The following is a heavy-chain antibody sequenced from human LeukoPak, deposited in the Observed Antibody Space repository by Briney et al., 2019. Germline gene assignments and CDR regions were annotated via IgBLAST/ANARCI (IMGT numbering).Heavy chain of an antibody. CDR2: ISAYNGNT. J-gene: IGHJ3*02. Sequence: GASVKVSCKASGYTFTSYGISWVRQAPGQGLEWMGWISAYNGNTNYAQKLQGRVTMTTDTSTSTAYMELRSLRSDDTAVYYCARDGLRCLEWLPLTYDAFDILGQGTMLTVSS. CDR3: ARDGLRCLEWLPLTYDAFDI. D-gene: IGHD3-3*01. CDR1: GYTFTSYG. V-gene: IGHV1-18*01.